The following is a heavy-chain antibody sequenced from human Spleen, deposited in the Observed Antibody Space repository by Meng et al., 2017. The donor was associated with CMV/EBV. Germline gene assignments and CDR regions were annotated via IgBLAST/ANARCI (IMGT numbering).Heavy chain of an antibody. CDR3: ARGDGWFDP. V-gene: IGHV6-1*01. J-gene: IGHJ5*02. D-gene: IGHD5-24*01. Sequence: CDISGDSVSSNSGVWNWIRQSLSRGLEWLGRTYYRSKWYYDYAVSVKSRITINPDTSNNQFSLHLKSVIPEDTAVYYCARGDGWFDPWGQGSLVTVSS. CDR2: TYYRSKWYY. CDR1: GDSVSSNSGV.